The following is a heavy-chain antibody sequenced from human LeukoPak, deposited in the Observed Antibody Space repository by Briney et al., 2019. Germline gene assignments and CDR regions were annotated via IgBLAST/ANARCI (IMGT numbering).Heavy chain of an antibody. V-gene: IGHV3-74*01. Sequence: PGGSLRLSCAVSGFTFSRYWMHWVRQAPGKGLVWVSRIKADGSETNYADSVKGRFTVSRDNAKNALYLQLNSLRVEDTAVYYCARDGDGWNFDYWDQGTLVTVSS. CDR1: GFTFSRYW. J-gene: IGHJ4*02. CDR3: ARDGDGWNFDY. D-gene: IGHD5-24*01. CDR2: IKADGSET.